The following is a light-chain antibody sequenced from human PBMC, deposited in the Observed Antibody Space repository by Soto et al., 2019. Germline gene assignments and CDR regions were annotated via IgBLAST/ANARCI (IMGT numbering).Light chain of an antibody. CDR2: VVN. J-gene: IGLJ2*01. CDR1: DSDIGTYIY. Sequence: QSALTQPPSASGSPGQSVTISCTGSDSDIGTYIYVSWYQQHPGKGPKLILYVVNKRPSGVPDRFSGSKSGNTASLTVSGLQIEDEADYFCSSYAGVKNFVVFGGGTQLTVL. V-gene: IGLV2-8*01. CDR3: SSYAGVKNFVV.